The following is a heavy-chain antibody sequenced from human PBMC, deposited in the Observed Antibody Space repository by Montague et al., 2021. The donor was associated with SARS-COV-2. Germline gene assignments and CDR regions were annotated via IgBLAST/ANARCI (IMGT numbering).Heavy chain of an antibody. CDR3: AGSQHCGSDCYLAY. Sequence: QSGAEVKKSGESLRISCRGSGYDFTTYWSSWVRQMPGKGLGWIGRINPADSRTNYSPSFQGQVTISVDKSITTAYLQWSSLKASDTAMYFCAGSQHCGSDCYLAYWGQGSLVTVSS. CDR1: GYDFTTYW. CDR2: INPADSRT. J-gene: IGHJ4*02. V-gene: IGHV5-10-1*01. D-gene: IGHD2-21*02.